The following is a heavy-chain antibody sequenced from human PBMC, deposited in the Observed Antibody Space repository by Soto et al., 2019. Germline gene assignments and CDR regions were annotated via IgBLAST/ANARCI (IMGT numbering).Heavy chain of an antibody. CDR1: GYTFTSYA. Sequence: ASVKVSCKASGYTFTSYAMHWVRQAPGQRLEWMGWINAGNGNTKYSQKFQGRVTITRDTSANTAYMELSSLRSEDTAVYYCARDQLKQRYYYYGMDVWGQGTTVTVSS. CDR3: ARDQLKQRYYYYGMDV. V-gene: IGHV1-3*01. J-gene: IGHJ6*02. CDR2: INAGNGNT. D-gene: IGHD5-18*01.